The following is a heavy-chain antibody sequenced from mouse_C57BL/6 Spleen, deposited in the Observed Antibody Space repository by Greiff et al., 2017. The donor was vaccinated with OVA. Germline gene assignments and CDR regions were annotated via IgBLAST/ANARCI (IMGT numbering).Heavy chain of an antibody. CDR1: GFTFSDYG. Sequence: EVKLMESGGGLVKPGGSLKLSCAASGFTFSDYGMHWVRQAPEKGLEWVAYISSGSSTIYYADTVKGRFTISRDNAKNTLFLQMTSLRSEDTAMYYCASDGYYEGGFAYWGQGTLVTVSA. D-gene: IGHD2-3*01. J-gene: IGHJ3*01. V-gene: IGHV5-17*01. CDR2: ISSGSSTI. CDR3: ASDGYYEGGFAY.